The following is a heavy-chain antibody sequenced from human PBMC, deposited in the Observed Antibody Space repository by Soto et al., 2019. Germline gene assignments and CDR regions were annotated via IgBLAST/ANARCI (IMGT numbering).Heavy chain of an antibody. CDR1: GYSISSGYY. J-gene: IGHJ5*02. CDR2: IYHSGST. V-gene: IGHV4-38-2*02. Sequence: SETLSLTCAVSGYSISSGYYWGWIRQPPGKGLEWIGSIYHSGSTNYNPSLKSRVTISVDTSKNQFSLKLSSVTAADTAVYYCAREVRMTTVLNWFDPWGQGTLVTVSS. CDR3: AREVRMTTVLNWFDP. D-gene: IGHD4-17*01.